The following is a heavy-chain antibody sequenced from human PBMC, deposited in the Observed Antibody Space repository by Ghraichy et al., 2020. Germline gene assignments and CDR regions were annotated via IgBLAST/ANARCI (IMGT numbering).Heavy chain of an antibody. CDR3: ARDLVTGIAVGWDAFDI. J-gene: IGHJ3*02. CDR2: IIPIFGTA. CDR1: GGTFSSYA. D-gene: IGHD6-19*01. Sequence: SVKVSCKASGGTFSSYAISWVRQAPGQGLEWMGGIIPIFGTASYAQKFQGRVTITADKSTSTAYMELNSLRSEDTAVYYCARDLVTGIAVGWDAFDIWGQGTMVTVSS. V-gene: IGHV1-69*06.